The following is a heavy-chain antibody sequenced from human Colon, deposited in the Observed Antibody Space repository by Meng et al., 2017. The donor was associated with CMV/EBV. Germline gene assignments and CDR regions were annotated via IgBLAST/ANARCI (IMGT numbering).Heavy chain of an antibody. V-gene: IGHV3-21*01. Sequence: GESLKISCVTSGFTFSSYSLNWVRQAPGKGLEWVSSITHTSDTYYADSLKGRFTVSRDNSKNTLYLQMTSLRVEDTAVYYCAKDLGGWGFDHWGQGSLVTVSS. D-gene: IGHD6-19*01. CDR1: GFTFSSYS. CDR2: ITHTSDT. CDR3: AKDLGGWGFDH. J-gene: IGHJ4*02.